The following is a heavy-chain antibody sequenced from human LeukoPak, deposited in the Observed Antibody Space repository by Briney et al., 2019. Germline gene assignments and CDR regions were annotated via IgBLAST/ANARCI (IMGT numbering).Heavy chain of an antibody. Sequence: ASVKVSCKASGYTFTSYAMHWVRHAPGQRLEWMGWINAGNGNTKYSQKFQGRVTITRDTSASTAYMELSSLRSEDTAVNYCARDVVGATSYYYYYGMDVWGQGTTVTVSS. CDR1: GYTFTSYA. J-gene: IGHJ6*02. CDR3: ARDVVGATSYYYYYGMDV. D-gene: IGHD1-26*01. CDR2: INAGNGNT. V-gene: IGHV1-3*01.